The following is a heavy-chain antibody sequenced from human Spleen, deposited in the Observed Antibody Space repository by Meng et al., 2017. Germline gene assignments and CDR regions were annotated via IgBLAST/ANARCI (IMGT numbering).Heavy chain of an antibody. V-gene: IGHV4-61*01. CDR2: IYYSGST. Sequence: GSLRLSCAVSGYSISSGYYWSWIRQPPGKGLEWIGYIYYSGSTNYNPSLKSRVTISVDTSKNQFSLKLSSVTAADTAVYYCAGLSPYYYYGMDVWGQGTTVTVSS. J-gene: IGHJ6*02. CDR1: GYSISSGYY. CDR3: AGLSPYYYYGMDV.